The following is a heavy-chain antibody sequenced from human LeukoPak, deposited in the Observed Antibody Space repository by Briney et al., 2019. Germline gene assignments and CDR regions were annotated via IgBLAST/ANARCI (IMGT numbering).Heavy chain of an antibody. D-gene: IGHD3-16*01. CDR2: IYYSGST. CDR3: ARGVMALDAFDI. CDR1: GGSISSSSYY. V-gene: IGHV4-39*01. J-gene: IGHJ3*02. Sequence: PSETLSLTCTVSGGSISSSSYYWGWIRQPPGKGLEWIGSIYYSGSTYYNPSLKSRGTISVDTSKNQFSLKLSSVTGADTAVYYCARGVMALDAFDIWGQGTMVTVSS.